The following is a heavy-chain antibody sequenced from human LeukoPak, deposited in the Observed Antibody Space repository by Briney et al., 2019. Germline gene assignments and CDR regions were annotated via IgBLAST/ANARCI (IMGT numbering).Heavy chain of an antibody. D-gene: IGHD3-10*02. Sequence: GGSLRLSCAASGFTFSTYAMSWVRQAPGKGLERVSVMSGSGGSGTYYADSVKGRFTISRDNSKNTLYLQMNSLRAEDTALYYCAKVAATLFGFFDFWGQGTLVTVSS. V-gene: IGHV3-23*01. CDR2: MSGSGGSGT. CDR1: GFTFSTYA. J-gene: IGHJ4*02. CDR3: AKVAATLFGFFDF.